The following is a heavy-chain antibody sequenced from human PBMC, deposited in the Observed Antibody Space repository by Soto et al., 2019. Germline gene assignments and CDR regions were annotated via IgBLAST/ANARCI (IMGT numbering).Heavy chain of an antibody. V-gene: IGHV2-5*02. Sequence: QITLKESGPTLVKPTQTLTLTCTFSGFSLSTSGVGVGWIRQPPGKALEWLALIYWDDDKRYSPSLKSRLTTTQETTKNQVVLTITNMDPVDTATYDCAHRQNPIDWLHPFDYWGQGTLVTVSS. D-gene: IGHD3-9*01. CDR2: IYWDDDK. J-gene: IGHJ4*02. CDR1: GFSLSTSGVG. CDR3: AHRQNPIDWLHPFDY.